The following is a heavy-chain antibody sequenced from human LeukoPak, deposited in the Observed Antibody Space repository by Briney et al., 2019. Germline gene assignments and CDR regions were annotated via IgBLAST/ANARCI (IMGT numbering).Heavy chain of an antibody. J-gene: IGHJ4*02. V-gene: IGHV5-51*01. CDR1: GYSFTSYW. D-gene: IGHD6-13*01. Sequence: GESLKISCKGSGYSFTSYWIAWVRQVPGEGLEWMGIIYPGDSDIRYSPSFQGQVTISADKSISTAYLQWSSLKASDTAMYYCARRWGGIAAAADYWGQGTLVTVSS. CDR3: ARRWGGIAAAADY. CDR2: IYPGDSDI.